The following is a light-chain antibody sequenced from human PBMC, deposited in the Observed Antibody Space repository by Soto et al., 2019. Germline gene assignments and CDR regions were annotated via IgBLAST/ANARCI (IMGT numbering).Light chain of an antibody. Sequence: DIQMTQSPSALSSSVGGIVTSACGASQSISTYLNWYQQKAGLAPKLLIYAASSLQSGVPSRFSGSGSGTDFTLTISSLQPEDFATYYCQQTYSTPPTFGQGTKVDNK. J-gene: IGKJ1*01. CDR3: QQTYSTPPT. V-gene: IGKV1-39*01. CDR1: QSISTY. CDR2: AAS.